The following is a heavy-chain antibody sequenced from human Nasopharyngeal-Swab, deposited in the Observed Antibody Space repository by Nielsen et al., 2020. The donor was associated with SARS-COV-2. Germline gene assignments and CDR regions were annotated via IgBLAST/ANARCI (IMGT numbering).Heavy chain of an antibody. J-gene: IGHJ6*02. Sequence: GGSLRLSCVASGYSFRTYGMSWVRQAPGKGREWVANIKQEGSEKYYVDSVKGRFTISRDNAKNSLYLQMNSLRAEDTAVYYCARDQYYDSSGYYYYGMDVWGQGTTVTVSS. CDR3: ARDQYYDSSGYYYYGMDV. CDR2: IKQEGSEK. V-gene: IGHV3-7*01. D-gene: IGHD3-22*01. CDR1: GYSFRTYG.